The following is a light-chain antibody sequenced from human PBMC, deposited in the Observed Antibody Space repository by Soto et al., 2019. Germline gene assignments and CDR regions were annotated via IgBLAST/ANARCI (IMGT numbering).Light chain of an antibody. Sequence: QSALAQPPSASGSPGQSVTISCTGTSSDVGGYNFVSWYQQHPGKSPKLMIYEVSRRPSGVPDRFSGSKSGNTASLTVSGLQAEDEADYCGTSDAGSGIYVFGTGTKVTVL. V-gene: IGLV2-8*01. CDR1: SSDVGGYNF. CDR2: EVS. CDR3: TSDAGSGIYV. J-gene: IGLJ1*01.